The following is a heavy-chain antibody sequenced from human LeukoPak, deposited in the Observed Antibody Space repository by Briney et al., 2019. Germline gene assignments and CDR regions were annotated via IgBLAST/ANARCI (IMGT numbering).Heavy chain of an antibody. V-gene: IGHV3-30*02. Sequence: PGRSLRLSCAASGFTFSSYGMHWVRQAPGKGLEWVAFIRYDGSNKYYADSVKGRFTISRDNSKNTLYLQMNSLRAEDTAVYYCAKETYGDYGAFDYWGQGTLVTVSS. CDR2: IRYDGSNK. D-gene: IGHD4-17*01. J-gene: IGHJ4*02. CDR3: AKETYGDYGAFDY. CDR1: GFTFSSYG.